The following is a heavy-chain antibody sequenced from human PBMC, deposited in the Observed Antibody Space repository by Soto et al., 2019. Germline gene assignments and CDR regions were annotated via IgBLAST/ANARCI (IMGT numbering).Heavy chain of an antibody. CDR1: GFTFSSYS. V-gene: IGHV3-21*01. D-gene: IGHD3-10*01. CDR2: ISSSSSYI. CDR3: AREGYGSGSYYIYYYYYGMDV. Sequence: PGGSLRLSCAASGFTFSSYSMNWVRQAPGKGLEWVSSISSSSSYIYYADSVKGRFTISRDNAKNSLYLQMNSLRAEDTAVYYCAREGYGSGSYYIYYYYYGMDVWGQGTTVTAP. J-gene: IGHJ6*02.